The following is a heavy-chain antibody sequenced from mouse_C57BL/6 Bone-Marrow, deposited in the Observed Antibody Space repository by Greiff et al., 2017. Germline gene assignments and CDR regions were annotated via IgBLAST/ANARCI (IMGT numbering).Heavy chain of an antibody. CDR3: ARGYDYDYYMDD. CDR1: GYSFTDYN. CDR2: IHPNYGTT. Sequence: VQLQQSGPELVKPGASVKISCKASGYSFTDYNMNWVKQSNGKSLEWIGVIHPNYGTTSYNQKFKGQATLTVDQSSSTAYMQLNSLTSEDYAVYYCARGYDYDYYMDDWGQGTSVTVSS. V-gene: IGHV1-39*01. D-gene: IGHD2-4*01. J-gene: IGHJ4*01.